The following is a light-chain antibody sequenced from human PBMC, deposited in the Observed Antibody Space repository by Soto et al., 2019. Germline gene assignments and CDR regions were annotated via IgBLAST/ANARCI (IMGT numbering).Light chain of an antibody. CDR1: QSISRS. Sequence: DIQMTRSPSTLSASVGDRVTITCRASQSISRSLAWYQQKSGKAPKLLIYDASSLESGVPSRFSGSGFGTEFTLTISGLHPDDFATYYCQQYQSYFLTFGPGTTVDMK. J-gene: IGKJ3*01. CDR2: DAS. CDR3: QQYQSYFLT. V-gene: IGKV1-5*01.